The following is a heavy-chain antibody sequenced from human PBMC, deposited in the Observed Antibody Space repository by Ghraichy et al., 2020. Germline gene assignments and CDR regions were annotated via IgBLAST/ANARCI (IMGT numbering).Heavy chain of an antibody. CDR1: DGSISTYY. V-gene: IGHV4-59*08. J-gene: IGHJ5*02. CDR2: IYYSGST. Sequence: GSLRLSCTVSDGSISTYYWNWIRQPPGKGLEWVGYIYYSGSTNYNPSLESRVTISLDTSKNQFSLRLTSVTAADTAVYYCARRICSSTFCYPPEDNWLDPWGQGILVTVSS. CDR3: ARRICSSTFCYPPEDNWLDP. D-gene: IGHD2-2*01.